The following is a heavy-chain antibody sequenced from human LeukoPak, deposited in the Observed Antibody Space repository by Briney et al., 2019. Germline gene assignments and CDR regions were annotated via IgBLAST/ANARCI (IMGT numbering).Heavy chain of an antibody. CDR3: ARVPDPPLITMVRGVNFDY. Sequence: ASVKVSCKASGYTFTSYGISWVRQAPGQGLEWMGWISAYNGNTNYAQKLQGRVTMTTDTSTSTPYMELRSLRSDDTAVYYCARVPDPPLITMVRGVNFDYWGQGTLVTVSS. CDR2: ISAYNGNT. D-gene: IGHD3-10*01. V-gene: IGHV1-18*01. CDR1: GYTFTSYG. J-gene: IGHJ4*02.